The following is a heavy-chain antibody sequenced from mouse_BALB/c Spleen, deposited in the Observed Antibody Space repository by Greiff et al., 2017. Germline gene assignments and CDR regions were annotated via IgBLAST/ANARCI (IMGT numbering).Heavy chain of an antibody. Sequence: EVHLVESGGGLVKPGGSLKLSCAASGFTFSSYAMSWVRQTPEKRLEWVASISSGGSTYYPDSVKGRFTISRDNARNILYLQMSSLRSEDTAMYYCAREGGLTTVVAGNAMDYWGQGTSVTVSS. CDR3: AREGGLTTVVAGNAMDY. D-gene: IGHD1-1*01. CDR2: ISSGGST. CDR1: GFTFSSYA. V-gene: IGHV5-6-5*01. J-gene: IGHJ4*01.